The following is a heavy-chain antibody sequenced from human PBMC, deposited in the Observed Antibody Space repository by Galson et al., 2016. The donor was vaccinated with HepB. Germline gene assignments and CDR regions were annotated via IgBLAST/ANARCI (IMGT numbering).Heavy chain of an antibody. J-gene: IGHJ4*02. D-gene: IGHD1-26*01. CDR3: AKGYSQNPGARFDH. CDR1: GFTLTSYT. Sequence: SLRLSCAASGFTLTSYTMSWVRQAPGEGLEWVSSIRGSGSTINYADSVRGRLTISRDNSKNTLYLQMNSLRAEDTAIYYCAKGYSQNPGARFDHWGQGTLVTVSS. CDR2: IRGSGSTI. V-gene: IGHV3-23*01.